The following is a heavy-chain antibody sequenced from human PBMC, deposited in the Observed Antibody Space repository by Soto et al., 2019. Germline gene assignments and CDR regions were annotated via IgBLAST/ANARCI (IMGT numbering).Heavy chain of an antibody. CDR2: IIPIFGTA. Sequence: GASVKVSCKASGGTFSSYAISWVRQAPGQGLEWMGGIIPIFGTANYAQKFQGRVTTTADKSTSTAYMELSSLRSEDTAVYYCAGKYYDILTGYYRGWFDPWGQGTLVTVSS. D-gene: IGHD3-9*01. CDR1: GGTFSSYA. CDR3: AGKYYDILTGYYRGWFDP. J-gene: IGHJ5*02. V-gene: IGHV1-69*06.